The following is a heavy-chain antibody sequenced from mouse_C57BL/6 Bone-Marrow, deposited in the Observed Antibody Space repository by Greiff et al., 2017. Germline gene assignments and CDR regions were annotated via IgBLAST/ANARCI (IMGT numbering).Heavy chain of an antibody. Sequence: QLQASGPELVKPGDSVQLSCKASGYSFPGYFLNWVMPSPGTSLEWLGRITPSNGDTFYNQKFKGKATLTGDKSSSTAHMELRSLTSEDSAVYYCAYYGNDGDYWGQGTTLTVSS. D-gene: IGHD2-2*01. CDR2: ITPSNGDT. V-gene: IGHV1-20*01. CDR3: AYYGNDGDY. J-gene: IGHJ2*01. CDR1: GYSFPGYF.